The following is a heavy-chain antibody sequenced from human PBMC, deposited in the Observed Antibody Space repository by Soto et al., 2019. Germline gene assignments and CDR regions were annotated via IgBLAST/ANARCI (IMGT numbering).Heavy chain of an antibody. D-gene: IGHD3-3*01. J-gene: IGHJ4*02. CDR2: IVPNVGTV. V-gene: IGHV1-69*06. Sequence: QMQLVQSGAEVKKPGSSVKVSCKASGGTLSSFINYPINWVRQAPGQGLEWMGGIVPNVGTVNYAQKFQDRVTITADKSTGTAYMEVSSLRSEDTALYYCARRDTSGFLRYFDNWGQGTLVTVSS. CDR3: ARRDTSGFLRYFDN. CDR1: GGTLSSFINYP.